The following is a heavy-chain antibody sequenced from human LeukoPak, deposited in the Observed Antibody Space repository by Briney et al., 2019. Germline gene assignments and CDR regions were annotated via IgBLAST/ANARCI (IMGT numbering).Heavy chain of an antibody. D-gene: IGHD3-10*01. Sequence: ASVKVSCKVSGYTLTELSMHWVRQAPGKGLEWMGGFDPEDGETIYAQKFQGRVTMTEDTSTDTAYMELSSLRSEDTAVYYCATDIALSVLLWFGEYLSWGQGTLVTVSS. J-gene: IGHJ5*02. CDR3: ATDIALSVLLWFGEYLS. CDR2: FDPEDGET. V-gene: IGHV1-24*01. CDR1: GYTLTELS.